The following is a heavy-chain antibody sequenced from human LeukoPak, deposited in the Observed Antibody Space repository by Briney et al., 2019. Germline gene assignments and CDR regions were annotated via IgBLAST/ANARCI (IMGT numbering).Heavy chain of an antibody. CDR3: ARDQDDYDSRGEYFQH. D-gene: IGHD3-22*01. Sequence: SQTLSLTRTVSGGSISSGGYYWSWIRQHPGKGLEWIGYIYYSGSTYYNPSLKSRVTISVDTSKNQFSLKLSSVTAADTAVYYCARDQDDYDSRGEYFQHWGQGTLVAVSS. CDR2: IYYSGST. V-gene: IGHV4-31*03. CDR1: GGSISSGGYY. J-gene: IGHJ1*01.